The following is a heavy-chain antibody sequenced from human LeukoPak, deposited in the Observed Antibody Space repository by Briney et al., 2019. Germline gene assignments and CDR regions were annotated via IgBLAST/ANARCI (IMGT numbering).Heavy chain of an antibody. Sequence: GASVKVSCKASGYTFTGYYMHWVRQAPGQGLEWMGWINPNSGGTNYAQKFQGRVTMTRDTSISTAYMELSRLRSDDTAVYYCARDNIAVAGTGPGYFDYWGQGTLVTVSS. CDR2: INPNSGGT. V-gene: IGHV1-2*02. D-gene: IGHD6-19*01. J-gene: IGHJ4*02. CDR3: ARDNIAVAGTGPGYFDY. CDR1: GYTFTGYY.